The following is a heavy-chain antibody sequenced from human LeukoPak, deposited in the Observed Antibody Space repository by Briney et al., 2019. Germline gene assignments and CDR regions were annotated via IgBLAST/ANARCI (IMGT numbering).Heavy chain of an antibody. CDR2: IYSGGST. V-gene: IGHV3-53*01. J-gene: IGHJ5*02. CDR1: GFSVSSNY. D-gene: IGHD6-19*01. Sequence: PGGSLRLSCAASGFSVSSNYMSWVRQAPGKGLEGVSVIYSGGSTHYADSVKGRFTISRDNSKNTLYLQMNSLRAEDTAVYYCARDKEVRGIGAPGIAVAWGQGTLVTVSS. CDR3: ARDKEVRGIGAPGIAVA.